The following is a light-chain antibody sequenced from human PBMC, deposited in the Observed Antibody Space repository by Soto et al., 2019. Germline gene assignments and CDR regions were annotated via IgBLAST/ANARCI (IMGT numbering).Light chain of an antibody. CDR2: AAS. V-gene: IGKV1-39*01. CDR1: HIVDTS. Sequence: DIQMTQSPSSLSASVGDRVTVTCRTSHIVDTSLNWYQQKPGKAPKLLIYAASSVQSGVPARLSGSGSATFFTLTILNLLPDDFATYFCQQTHSIPPTFVPGTKVDIK. J-gene: IGKJ2*01. CDR3: QQTHSIPPT.